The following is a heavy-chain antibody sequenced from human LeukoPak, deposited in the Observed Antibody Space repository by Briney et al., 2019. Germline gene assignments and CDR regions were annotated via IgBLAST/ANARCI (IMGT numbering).Heavy chain of an antibody. CDR3: ARLATSTGSYVDY. Sequence: GGSLRLSCAASGFTFSSYGLHWVRQAPGKGLEWLSVIHDGDGTIYADSVKARITISRDNSKNTLYLQMNSLRVEDTAVYYCARLATSTGSYVDYWGQGTLVTVSS. J-gene: IGHJ4*02. CDR2: IHDGDGT. CDR1: GFTFSSYG. V-gene: IGHV3-53*01. D-gene: IGHD1-26*01.